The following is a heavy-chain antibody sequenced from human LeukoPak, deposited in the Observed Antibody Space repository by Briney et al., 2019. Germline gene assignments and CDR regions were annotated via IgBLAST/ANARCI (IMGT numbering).Heavy chain of an antibody. V-gene: IGHV1-69*13. CDR2: IIPIFGTA. J-gene: IGHJ5*02. CDR1: GGTFSSYA. D-gene: IGHD5-18*01. CDR3: ARDPSRGYSYGYDIWFGP. Sequence: GASVKVSCKAPGGTFSSYAISWVRQAPGQGLEWMGGIIPIFGTANYAQKFQGRVTITADESTSTAYMELSSLRSEDTAVYYCARDPSRGYSYGYDIWFGPWGQGTLVTVSS.